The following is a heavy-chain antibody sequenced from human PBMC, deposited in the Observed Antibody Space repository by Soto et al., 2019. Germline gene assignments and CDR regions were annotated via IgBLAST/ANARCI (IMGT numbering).Heavy chain of an antibody. CDR2: IIPIFGTA. J-gene: IGHJ4*02. CDR1: GGTFSSYA. D-gene: IGHD3-22*01. Sequence: QVPLVQSGAEVKKPGSSVKVSCKASGGTFSSYAISWVRQAPGQGLEWMGGIIPIFGTANYAQKFQGRVTITADESTSTAYMELSSLRSEDTAVYYCARGGGDYYDSSGYYYLISWGQGTLVTVSS. V-gene: IGHV1-69*01. CDR3: ARGGGDYYDSSGYYYLIS.